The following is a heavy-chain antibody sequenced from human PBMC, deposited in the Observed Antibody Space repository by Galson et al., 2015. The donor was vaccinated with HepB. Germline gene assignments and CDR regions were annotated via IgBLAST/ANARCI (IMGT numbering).Heavy chain of an antibody. Sequence: SVKVSCKASGYTFSSYFIHWVRRAPGQGLEWMGIINPTGGATTYAQKFQGRVAMTRDTSTSTVYMELSSLRSEDTAVYYCTRLYSSSRTGFDYWGQGTLVTVSS. CDR2: INPTGGAT. CDR1: GYTFSSYF. J-gene: IGHJ4*02. CDR3: TRLYSSSRTGFDY. V-gene: IGHV1-46*03. D-gene: IGHD6-6*01.